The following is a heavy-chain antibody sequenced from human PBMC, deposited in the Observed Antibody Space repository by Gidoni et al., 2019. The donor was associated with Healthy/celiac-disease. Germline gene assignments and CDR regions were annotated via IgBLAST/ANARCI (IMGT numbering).Heavy chain of an antibody. D-gene: IGHD3-3*01. CDR2: ISSSSSYI. CDR1: GFPFSSYS. V-gene: IGHV3-21*01. CDR3: ARVLSEFLEWLPHDY. Sequence: EVQLVESGGGLVKPGGSLRPSCAASGFPFSSYSMNWVRQAPGKGLEWVSSISSSSSYIYYADSVKGRFTISRDNAKNSLYLQMNSLRAEDTAVYYCARVLSEFLEWLPHDYWGQGTLVTVSS. J-gene: IGHJ4*02.